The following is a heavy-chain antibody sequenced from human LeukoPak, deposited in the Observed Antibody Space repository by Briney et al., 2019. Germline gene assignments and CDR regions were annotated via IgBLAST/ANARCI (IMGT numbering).Heavy chain of an antibody. V-gene: IGHV3-48*04. CDR3: ARVPPYGDSY. J-gene: IGHJ4*02. CDR2: ISSSSSTI. D-gene: IGHD4-17*01. Sequence: GGSLRLSCAASGFTFSSYWMSWVRQAPGKGLEWVSYISSSSSTIYYADSVKGRFTISRDNAKNSLYLQMNSLRAEDTAVYYCARVPPYGDSYWGQGTLVTVSS. CDR1: GFTFSSYW.